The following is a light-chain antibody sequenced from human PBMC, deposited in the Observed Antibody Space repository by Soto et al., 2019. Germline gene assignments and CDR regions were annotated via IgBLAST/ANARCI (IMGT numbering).Light chain of an antibody. V-gene: IGKV3D-20*02. J-gene: IGKJ5*01. CDR2: DAS. Sequence: EIVLTQSPGTLSLSPGERATLSCRTSQALSSSFLAWYQQKPGQAPRLLIYDASTRATGIPGRVRGSGSGTDLTITISGLEPEEFAVYYCQQRRNWQVTFGKGTRLEIK. CDR3: QQRRNWQVT. CDR1: QALSSSF.